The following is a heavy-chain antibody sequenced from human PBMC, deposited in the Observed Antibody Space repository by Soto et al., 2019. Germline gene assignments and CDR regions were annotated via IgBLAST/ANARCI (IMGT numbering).Heavy chain of an antibody. CDR1: GGSMTSGDQY. CDR2: INHRRSL. V-gene: IGHV4-31*03. D-gene: IGHD3-10*01. J-gene: IGHJ6*02. CDR3: ARHLHQRQGRNMDD. Sequence: TLSLTCTVSGGSMTSGDQYWTWIRHRPGEGLEWFGYINHRRSLYYNPSLKSCVSMSVDSSKNQYSLNISSVPAADTAVYYCARHLHQRQGRNMDDWGQGTTVTVSS.